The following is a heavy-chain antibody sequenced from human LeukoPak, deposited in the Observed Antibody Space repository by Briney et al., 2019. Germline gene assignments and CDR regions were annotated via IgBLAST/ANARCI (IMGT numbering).Heavy chain of an antibody. CDR2: IIPIFGTA. D-gene: IGHD3-22*01. CDR1: GGTFSSYA. Sequence: EASVKVSCKASGGTFSSYAISWVRQAPGQGLEWMGGIIPIFGTANYAQKFQGRVTITADESTSTAYMELSSLRSEDTAVYYCARDRALDNYDSSGYYLFAYWGQGTLVTVSS. V-gene: IGHV1-69*13. J-gene: IGHJ4*02. CDR3: ARDRALDNYDSSGYYLFAY.